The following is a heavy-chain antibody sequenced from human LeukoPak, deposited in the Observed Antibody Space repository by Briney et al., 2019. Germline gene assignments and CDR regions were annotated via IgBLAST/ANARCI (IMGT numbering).Heavy chain of an antibody. Sequence: ASVKVSCKASGYTFSNYDISWVRQATGQGLEWMGWMNPNSGNTGYALQFQGRVTFSTDSSKTTGYMEMSSVRSDDTAVYYCARAVRYQLLPDYWGQGTLVTVSS. CDR2: MNPNSGNT. CDR3: ARAVRYQLLPDY. V-gene: IGHV1-8*01. CDR1: GYTFSNYD. J-gene: IGHJ4*02. D-gene: IGHD2-2*01.